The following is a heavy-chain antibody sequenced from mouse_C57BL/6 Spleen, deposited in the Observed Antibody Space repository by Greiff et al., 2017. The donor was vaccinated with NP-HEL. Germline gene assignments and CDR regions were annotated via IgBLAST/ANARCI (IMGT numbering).Heavy chain of an antibody. V-gene: IGHV1-4*01. CDR2: INPSSGYT. CDR1: GYTFTSYT. J-gene: IGHJ3*01. Sequence: QVQLQQSGAELARPGTSVKMSCKASGYTFTSYTMHWVKQRPGQGLEWIGYINPSSGYTKYNQKFKDKATLTADKSSSTAYMQLSSLTSEDSAVYYCARYRDGWFAYWGQGTLVTVSA. CDR3: ARYRDGWFAY.